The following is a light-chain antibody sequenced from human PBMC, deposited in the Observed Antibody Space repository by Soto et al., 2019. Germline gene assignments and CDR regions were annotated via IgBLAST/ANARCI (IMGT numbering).Light chain of an antibody. CDR3: QQTYSAPPR. J-gene: IGKJ1*01. V-gene: IGKV1-39*01. CDR1: QIISTY. CDR2: AAS. Sequence: DIQMTQSPSSLSASVGDRVTITCLASQIISTYLNWYQQRAGLAPRLLIYAASSLQSGVPPRFSGSGSGTDFTLTISTLQPEDFATYFCQQTYSAPPRLGQGTKGDIK.